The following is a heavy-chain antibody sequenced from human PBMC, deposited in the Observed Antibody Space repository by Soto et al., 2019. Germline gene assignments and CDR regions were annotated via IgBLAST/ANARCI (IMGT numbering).Heavy chain of an antibody. CDR2: IWYDGSKK. CDR1: GFTFSSYG. D-gene: IGHD6-13*01. Sequence: QVQLVESGGGVVQPGRSLRLSCAASGFTFSSYGMHWVRQAPGKGLEWVAVIWYDGSKKYYAESVKGRFTISRDKSKNTLYLQMNRLRAEDTAVYYCARGHGSVGAGRVANWFDPWGQGTLVTVSS. J-gene: IGHJ5*02. CDR3: ARGHGSVGAGRVANWFDP. V-gene: IGHV3-33*01.